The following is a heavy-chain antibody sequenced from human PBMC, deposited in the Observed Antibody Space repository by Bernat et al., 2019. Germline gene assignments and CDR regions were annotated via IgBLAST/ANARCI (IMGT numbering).Heavy chain of an antibody. CDR1: GFTLSPYA. J-gene: IGHJ6*04. D-gene: IGHD6-19*01. V-gene: IGHV3-23*04. Sequence: RLVESGGGFVQPGGSLRLSCAASGFTLSPYAMSWVRQVPGKELEWVSTVSGSGDSTYYADSVKCRFTISRDNPKNTLYLYINSLRAENTALYYCAKDLGGSSGWDVWGKGTTVTVSS. CDR2: VSGSGDST. CDR3: AKDLGGSSGWDV.